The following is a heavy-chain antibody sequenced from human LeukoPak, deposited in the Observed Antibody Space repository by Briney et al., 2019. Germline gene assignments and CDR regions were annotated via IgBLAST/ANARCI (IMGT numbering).Heavy chain of an antibody. V-gene: IGHV4-39*01. CDR3: ASDHCSSTICYQSYSAFVL. Sequence: KPSESLSLTCTVSGGSFNNYNYYWGWIRQPPGKGLEWVGTRHYGGSIYYNSALKSLVTISADTSKNQFYLKLTSVTAAYTAVYYCASDHCSSTICYQSYSAFVLWGQGTAVTVSS. J-gene: IGHJ3*01. D-gene: IGHD2-2*01. CDR2: RHYGGSI. CDR1: GGSFNNYNYY.